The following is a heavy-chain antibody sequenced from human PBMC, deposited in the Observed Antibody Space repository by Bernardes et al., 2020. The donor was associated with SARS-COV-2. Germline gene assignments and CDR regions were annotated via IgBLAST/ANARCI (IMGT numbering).Heavy chain of an antibody. V-gene: IGHV4-59*08. J-gene: IGHJ4*02. CDR3: ARHPDYGEPYYFDY. CDR2: IYYSGSP. D-gene: IGHD4-17*01. Sequence: SETLSLTCTVSGGSISSYYWSWIRQPPGKGLEWIGYIYYSGSPNYNPSLKSRVTISVDTSKNQFSLKLSSVTAADTAVYYCARHPDYGEPYYFDYWGQGTLVTVSS. CDR1: GGSISSYY.